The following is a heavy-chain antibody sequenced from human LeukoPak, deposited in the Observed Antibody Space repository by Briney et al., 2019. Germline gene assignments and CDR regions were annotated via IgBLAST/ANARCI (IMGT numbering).Heavy chain of an antibody. Sequence: GGSLRLSCAASGFYVSTNYMSWVRQAPGKGIEWVSVLYSGGTTYCADFAKGRFTISRDDSKNTLYLQMDSLRAEDTAVYYCARRYGNYDWYFDLWGRGTLVTVSS. V-gene: IGHV3-53*01. D-gene: IGHD4-11*01. CDR2: LYSGGTT. CDR3: ARRYGNYDWYFDL. CDR1: GFYVSTNY. J-gene: IGHJ2*01.